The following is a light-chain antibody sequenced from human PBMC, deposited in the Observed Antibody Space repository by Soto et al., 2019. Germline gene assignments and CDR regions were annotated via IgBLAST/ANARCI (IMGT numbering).Light chain of an antibody. CDR2: GAS. J-gene: IGKJ1*01. CDR1: QSVTNNY. V-gene: IGKV3-20*01. Sequence: EIVLTQSPGTLSLSPGERATLSCRASQSVTNNYLAWYQQKPGQAPRLLIYGASSRATGIPVRFSGSGSGTDFTLTINRLEPEDFAVYYCQQYSSSPWAFGQGTKVDI. CDR3: QQYSSSPWA.